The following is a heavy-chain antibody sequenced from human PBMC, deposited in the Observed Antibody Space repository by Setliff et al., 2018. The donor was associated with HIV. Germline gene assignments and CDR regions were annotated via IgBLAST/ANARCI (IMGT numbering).Heavy chain of an antibody. Sequence: GASVKVSCKTSGYTFTGYYMHWVRQAPGQGLEWIGWINPNSGGTDYAQKFQGWVTMTRDTSITTAYMELSRLRSDDTAVYYCARGERITIFGVVLGTDYWGQGTLVTVSS. CDR1: GYTFTGYY. D-gene: IGHD3-3*01. CDR3: ARGERITIFGVVLGTDY. CDR2: INPNSGGT. V-gene: IGHV1-2*04. J-gene: IGHJ4*02.